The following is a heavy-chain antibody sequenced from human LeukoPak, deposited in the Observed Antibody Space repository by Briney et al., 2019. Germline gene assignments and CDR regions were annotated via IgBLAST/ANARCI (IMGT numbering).Heavy chain of an antibody. J-gene: IGHJ3*02. V-gene: IGHV3-53*01. CDR2: IYPDGGT. CDR3: ARDLGATSHLDAFDI. D-gene: IGHD3-16*01. CDR1: GFTVISNY. Sequence: PGGSLRLSCAASGFTVISNYMSWVRQAPGKGLEWVSVIYPDGGTKFADSVKGRFTISRDNSKNMLYLQMNSLRVEDTAVYYCARDLGATSHLDAFDIWGQGTMVTVSS.